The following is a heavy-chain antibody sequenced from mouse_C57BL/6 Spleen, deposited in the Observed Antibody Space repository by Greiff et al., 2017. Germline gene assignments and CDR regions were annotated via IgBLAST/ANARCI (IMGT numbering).Heavy chain of an antibody. V-gene: IGHV1-19*01. D-gene: IGHD1-1*01. J-gene: IGHJ4*01. CDR1: GYTFTDYY. CDR3: ARWYGSSGAMDY. CDR2: INPYNGGT. Sequence: VQLQQSGPVLVKPGASVKMSCKASGYTFTDYYMNWVKQSHGKSLEWIGVINPYNGGTSYNQKFKGKATLTVDKSSSTAYMELNSLTSEDSAVYYCARWYGSSGAMDYWGQGTSVTVSS.